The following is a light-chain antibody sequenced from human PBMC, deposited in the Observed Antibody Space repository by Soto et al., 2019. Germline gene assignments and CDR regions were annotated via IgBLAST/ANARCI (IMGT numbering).Light chain of an antibody. CDR2: DAS. J-gene: IGKJ3*01. CDR1: QSISSW. Sequence: DIQMTQSPSTLSASVGDRVTITCRASQSISSWLAWYQQKPGKAPNLLIYDASSLESGVPSRFSGSASGTEFNLTISTLKPDDFATYYLQQYNSYPFTFGPGTKVDIK. CDR3: QQYNSYPFT. V-gene: IGKV1-5*01.